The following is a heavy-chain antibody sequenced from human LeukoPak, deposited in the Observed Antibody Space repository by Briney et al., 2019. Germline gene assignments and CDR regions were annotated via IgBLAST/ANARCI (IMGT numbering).Heavy chain of an antibody. Sequence: PGGSLRLSCAASGFTFSSYAMSWVRQAPGKGLEWVSAISGSGGSTYYADSVKGRFTTSRDNSRDTLYLQMNSLTAEDTAVYYCAKVKVVGYSTFDYWGQGTLVTVSS. CDR2: ISGSGGST. CDR1: GFTFSSYA. CDR3: AKVKVVGYSTFDY. V-gene: IGHV3-23*01. D-gene: IGHD3-22*01. J-gene: IGHJ4*02.